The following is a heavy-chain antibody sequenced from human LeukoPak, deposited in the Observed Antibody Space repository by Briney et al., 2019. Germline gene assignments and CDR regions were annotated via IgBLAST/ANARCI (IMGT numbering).Heavy chain of an antibody. J-gene: IGHJ4*02. CDR3: AKDPDSCSSSGCRFFDY. D-gene: IGHD6-19*01. V-gene: IGHV3-48*01. CDR1: GFTFSSYS. CDR2: ISSSSSTI. Sequence: GGSLRLSCAASGFTFSSYSMNWVRQAPGKGLEWVSYISSSSSTIYYADSVKGRFTISRDNSKNTLYLQMNSLRAEDTAVYYCAKDPDSCSSSGCRFFDYWGQGTLVTVSS.